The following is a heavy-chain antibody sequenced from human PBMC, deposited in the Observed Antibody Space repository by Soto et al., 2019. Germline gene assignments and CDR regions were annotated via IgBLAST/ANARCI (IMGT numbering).Heavy chain of an antibody. CDR1: GGSINNDNYY. Sequence: QLQLQESGPGLVKPSETLSLTCTVSGGSINNDNYYWGWIRQPPGKGLEWIGIIFYNGFTYYSPSLKSRGTISVDTSKNQFSLKLTSVTAADTAVYSCARQDDFWSGSGWFDPWGQGTLVTVSS. J-gene: IGHJ5*02. V-gene: IGHV4-39*01. CDR2: IFYNGFT. CDR3: ARQDDFWSGSGWFDP. D-gene: IGHD3-3*01.